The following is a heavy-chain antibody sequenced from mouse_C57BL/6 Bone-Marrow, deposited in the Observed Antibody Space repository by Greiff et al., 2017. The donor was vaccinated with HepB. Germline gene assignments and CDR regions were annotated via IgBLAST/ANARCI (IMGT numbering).Heavy chain of an antibody. Sequence: QVQLQQPGAELVRPGSSVKLSCKASGYTFTSYWMDWVKQRPGQGLEWIGNIYPSDSETHYNQKFKDKATLTVDKSSSTAYMQLSSLTSEDSAVYYCARSPSYYYGSSYWYFDVWGTGTTVTVSS. D-gene: IGHD1-1*01. CDR3: ARSPSYYYGSSYWYFDV. J-gene: IGHJ1*03. CDR2: IYPSDSET. CDR1: GYTFTSYW. V-gene: IGHV1-61*01.